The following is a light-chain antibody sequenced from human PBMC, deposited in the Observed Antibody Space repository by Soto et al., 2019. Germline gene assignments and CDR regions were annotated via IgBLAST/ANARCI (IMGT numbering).Light chain of an antibody. CDR1: SSEVGGYND. Sequence: QSALTQPASVSGSPGQSITISCTGTSSEVGGYNDVSWYQQHPGKAPPLMIYEVSNRPSGVSNRFSGSKSGNTAFQSIAGLPAEDKADYYCCSYRSSSTRDVFGTGTKLTV. CDR3: CSYRSSSTRDV. J-gene: IGLJ1*01. V-gene: IGLV2-14*01. CDR2: EVS.